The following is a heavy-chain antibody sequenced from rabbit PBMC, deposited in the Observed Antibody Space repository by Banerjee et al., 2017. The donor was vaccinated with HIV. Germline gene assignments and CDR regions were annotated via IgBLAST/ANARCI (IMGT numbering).Heavy chain of an antibody. Sequence: QSLEESGGDLVKPGASLTLTCTASGFSFSSSYYMCWVRQAPGKGLEWIACIYAGSSGSTYYASWAKGRFTISKTSSTTVTLQMTSLTAADTATYFCARDLSWDYGDYTFNLWGPGTLVTVS. CDR1: GFSFSSSYY. J-gene: IGHJ4*01. V-gene: IGHV1S40*01. CDR3: ARDLSWDYGDYTFNL. D-gene: IGHD2-1*01. CDR2: IYAGSSGST.